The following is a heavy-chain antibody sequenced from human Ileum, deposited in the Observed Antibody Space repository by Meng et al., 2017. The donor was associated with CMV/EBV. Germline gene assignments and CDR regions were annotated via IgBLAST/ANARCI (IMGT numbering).Heavy chain of an antibody. J-gene: IGHJ4*02. V-gene: IGHV3-7*01. D-gene: IGHD5-12*01. CDR2: IKEDGSER. CDR1: GFTFRAYW. CDR3: ARYSGNYFLDC. Sequence: GGSLRLSCAASGFTFRAYWMSWFRQSVGKGPQWVASIKEDGSERYYVDSVQGRFTISRDNDEKSLYLQMNSLRGDDTAIYYCARYSGNYFLDCWGQGTLVTVSS.